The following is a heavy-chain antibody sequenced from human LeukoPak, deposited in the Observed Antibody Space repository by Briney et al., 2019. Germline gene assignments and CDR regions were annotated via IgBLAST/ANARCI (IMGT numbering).Heavy chain of an antibody. CDR1: GFTFSSYA. V-gene: IGHV3-23*01. CDR2: ISGSGGST. D-gene: IGHD6-6*01. J-gene: IGHJ4*02. CDR3: AKLLNDVDYSSSWEFGGLDY. Sequence: AGSLRLSCAASGFTFSSYAMSWVRQAPGKGLEWVSAISGSGGSTYYADSVKGRFTISRDNSKNTLYLPMNSLRAEDTAVYYCAKLLNDVDYSSSWEFGGLDYWGQGTLVTVSS.